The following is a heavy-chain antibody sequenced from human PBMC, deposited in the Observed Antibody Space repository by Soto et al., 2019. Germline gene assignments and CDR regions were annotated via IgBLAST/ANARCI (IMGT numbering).Heavy chain of an antibody. V-gene: IGHV4-34*01. CDR2: INHSGST. J-gene: IGHJ6*02. CDR3: ARITTVTYYYYYYGMDV. CDR1: GGSFSGYY. Sequence: SQTLSLTCAVYGGSFSGYYWSWIRQPPGKGLEWIGEINHSGSTNYNPSLKSRVTISVDTSKNQFSLKLSSVTAADTAVYYCARITTVTYYYYYYGMDVWGQGTTVTVSS. D-gene: IGHD4-17*01.